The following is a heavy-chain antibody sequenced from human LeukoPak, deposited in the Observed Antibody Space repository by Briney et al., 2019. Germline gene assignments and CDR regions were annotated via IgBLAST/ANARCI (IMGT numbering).Heavy chain of an antibody. CDR1: GFTFSSYS. CDR3: AKGPLRGTAAAIDY. Sequence: GGSLRLSCAASGFTFSSYSMNWVRQAPGKGLEWVAVISYDGRNKHYPGSVKGRFTISRDISTDTLWLQMDSLRTEDTAVYYCAKGPLRGTAAAIDYWGQGTLVTVSS. J-gene: IGHJ4*02. CDR2: ISYDGRNK. V-gene: IGHV3-30*18. D-gene: IGHD2-2*01.